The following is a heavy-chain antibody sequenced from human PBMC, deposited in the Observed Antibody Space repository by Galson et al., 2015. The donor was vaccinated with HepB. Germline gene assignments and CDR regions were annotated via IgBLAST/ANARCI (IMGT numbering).Heavy chain of an antibody. V-gene: IGHV4-39*01. CDR3: ARQVGYCSSTSCYPGGVDWFDP. Sequence: SETLSLTCTVSGGSISSSSYYWGWLRQPPGKGLEWIGRIYYSGTTYYNPSLKSPVTISVDTTKNQFSLKLSSVTAADTAVYYCARQVGYCSSTSCYPGGVDWFDPWGQGTLVTVSS. J-gene: IGHJ5*02. CDR1: GGSISSSSYY. D-gene: IGHD2-2*01. CDR2: IYYSGTT.